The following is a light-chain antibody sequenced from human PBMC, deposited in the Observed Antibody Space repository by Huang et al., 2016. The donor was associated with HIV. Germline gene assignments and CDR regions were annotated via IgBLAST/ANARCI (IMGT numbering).Light chain of an antibody. J-gene: IGKJ1*01. CDR2: NAF. Sequence: EIVLTQSPGTLSLSPGERATLSCRASQTVSSSNLALFQQKDGQAPRILIYNAFRRATGIPERFSGSGSGTDFTLTISRLEPEDFAVYYCQQYGTSPRTFGQGTKLDIK. CDR3: QQYGTSPRT. CDR1: QTVSSSN. V-gene: IGKV3-20*01.